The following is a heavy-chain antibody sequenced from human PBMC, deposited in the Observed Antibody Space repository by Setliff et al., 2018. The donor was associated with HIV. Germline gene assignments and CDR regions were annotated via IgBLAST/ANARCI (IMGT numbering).Heavy chain of an antibody. CDR2: ISGSGGST. D-gene: IGHD3-22*01. CDR1: GFTFSSYA. J-gene: IGHJ3*02. Sequence: PGGSLRLSCAASGFTFSSYAMSWVRQAPGKGLAWVSGISGSGGSTYYADSVKGHFTISRDNSKDTLYLQMNSLRVEDTAKYYCAKDRAIVVVTPPNDAFGIWGQGTMVTVS. CDR3: AKDRAIVVVTPPNDAFGI. V-gene: IGHV3-23*01.